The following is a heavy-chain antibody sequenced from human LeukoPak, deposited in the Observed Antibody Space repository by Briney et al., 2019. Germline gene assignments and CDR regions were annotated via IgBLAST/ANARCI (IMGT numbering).Heavy chain of an antibody. CDR3: ARSCGGDCYAYDY. D-gene: IGHD2-21*02. J-gene: IGHJ4*02. Sequence: PSETLSLTCTVSGYSISSGYYWGWIRQPPGKGLEWIGSIYHSGSTYYNPSLKSRVTISVDTSKNQFSLKLSSVTAADTAVYYCARSCGGDCYAYDYWGQGTLVTVSS. CDR2: IYHSGST. CDR1: GYSISSGYY. V-gene: IGHV4-38-2*02.